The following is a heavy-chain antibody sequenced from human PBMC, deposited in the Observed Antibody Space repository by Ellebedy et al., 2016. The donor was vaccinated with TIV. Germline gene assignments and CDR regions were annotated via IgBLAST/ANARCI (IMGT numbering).Heavy chain of an antibody. Sequence: GESLKISCAASGFTFSMYWMRWARQVPGKGLVWVSLIYTNGTTRYADSVKGRFTIPRDNAKNTVYLQMTSLRVEDTAVYYCVREGEYSESSRGSGDYWGQGTLVTVSS. CDR3: VREGEYSESSRGSGDY. J-gene: IGHJ4*02. V-gene: IGHV3-74*01. D-gene: IGHD6-6*01. CDR2: IYTNGTT. CDR1: GFTFSMYW.